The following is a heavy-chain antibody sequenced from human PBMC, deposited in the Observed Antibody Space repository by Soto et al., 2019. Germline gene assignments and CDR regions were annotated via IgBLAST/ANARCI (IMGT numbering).Heavy chain of an antibody. V-gene: IGHV5-10-1*01. CDR1: GYSLTTHW. Sequence: GESLKISCEGSGYSLTTHWINWVRQMPGKGLEWMGRIDPSQSYINYSPSFQGHVTISADKSTSKAYLQWNSLEASDTAIYYCAKDPFEYSASYPGHWGRGTLVTVSS. CDR3: AKDPFEYSASYPGH. CDR2: IDPSQSYI. J-gene: IGHJ4*02. D-gene: IGHD1-26*01.